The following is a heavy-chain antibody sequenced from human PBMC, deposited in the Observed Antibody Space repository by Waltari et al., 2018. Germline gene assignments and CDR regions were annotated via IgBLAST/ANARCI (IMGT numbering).Heavy chain of an antibody. CDR3: ARIFTFGGSSSPQGFDY. CDR2: INPNSGGT. V-gene: IGHV1-2*02. Sequence: QVQLVQSGAEVKKPGASVKVSCKASGYTFTGYYMHWVRQAPGQGLEWMGWINPNSGGTNYAQKFQGRVTMTRDTSISTAYMELSRLRSDDTAVYYCARIFTFGGSSSPQGFDYWGQGTLVTVSS. J-gene: IGHJ4*02. D-gene: IGHD6-6*01. CDR1: GYTFTGYY.